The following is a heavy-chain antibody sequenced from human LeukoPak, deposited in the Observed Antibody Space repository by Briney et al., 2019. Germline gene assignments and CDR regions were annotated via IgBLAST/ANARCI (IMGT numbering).Heavy chain of an antibody. CDR2: IKEDGSEN. D-gene: IGHD5-24*01. V-gene: IGHV3-7*01. CDR3: ARDRGWQTFDY. Sequence: PGGSLRLSCAASGFTFSSYWMSWVRQAPGKGLERVANIKEDGSENYYMDSVKGRFIISRDNVKNSLYLQLNSLGAEDTAVYYCARDRGWQTFDYWGQGSLVTVSS. J-gene: IGHJ4*02. CDR1: GFTFSSYW.